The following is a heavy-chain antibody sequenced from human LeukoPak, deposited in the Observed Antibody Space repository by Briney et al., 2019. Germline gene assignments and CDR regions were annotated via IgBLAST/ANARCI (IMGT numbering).Heavy chain of an antibody. J-gene: IGHJ6*02. D-gene: IGHD3-10*01. V-gene: IGHV3-30*03. CDR2: ISYDGSNK. Sequence: PGRSLRLSCAASGFTFSSYGMHWVRQAPGKGLEWVAVISYDGSNKYYADSVKGRFTISRDNSKNTLYLQMNSLRAEDTAVYYCARRGDFGLLWFGELLTYGMDVWGQGTTVTVSS. CDR1: GFTFSSYG. CDR3: ARRGDFGLLWFGELLTYGMDV.